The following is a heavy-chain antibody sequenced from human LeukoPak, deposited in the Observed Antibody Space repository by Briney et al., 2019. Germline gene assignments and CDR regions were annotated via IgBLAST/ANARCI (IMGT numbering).Heavy chain of an antibody. J-gene: IGHJ4*02. D-gene: IGHD2/OR15-2a*01. V-gene: IGHV4-59*01. CDR3: ARVIYDSFRYYFDY. CDR1: GGSISSYY. Sequence: SETLSLTCTVSGGSISSYYWSWIRQPPGKGLEWIGYIYYSGSTNYNPSLKSRVTISVDTSKNQFSLKLSSVTAADTAAYYCARVIYDSFRYYFDYWGQGTLVTVSS. CDR2: IYYSGST.